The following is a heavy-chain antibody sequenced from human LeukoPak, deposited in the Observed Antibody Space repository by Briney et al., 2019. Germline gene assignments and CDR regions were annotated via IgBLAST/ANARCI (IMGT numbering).Heavy chain of an antibody. D-gene: IGHD2-2*01. CDR3: AREVHIVVVPAATRNYYYYYMDV. Sequence: HSQTLSLTCAISGDSVSSNSAAWHWIRQSPSRGLEWLGRTYYRSKWYNDYAVSVKSRITINPDTSKNQFSLQLNSVTPEDTAVYYCAREVHIVVVPAATRNYYYYYMDVWGKGTTVTISS. V-gene: IGHV6-1*01. J-gene: IGHJ6*03. CDR2: TYYRSKWYN. CDR1: GDSVSSNSAA.